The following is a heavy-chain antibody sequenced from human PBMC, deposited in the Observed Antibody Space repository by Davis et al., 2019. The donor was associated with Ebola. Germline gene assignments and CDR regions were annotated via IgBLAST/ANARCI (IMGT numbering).Heavy chain of an antibody. CDR2: TYYKSKWYN. CDR1: GDSVSSAG. Sequence: HSQTLSLTCAISGDSVSSAGWNWIRQSPSSGLEWLGRTYYKSKWYNDYAASVKSRISINADASKNHFSLQLNSVTPEDTAVYYCASGWLRGRFDPWGQGTLVTVSS. V-gene: IGHV6-1*01. D-gene: IGHD6-19*01. CDR3: ASGWLRGRFDP. J-gene: IGHJ5*02.